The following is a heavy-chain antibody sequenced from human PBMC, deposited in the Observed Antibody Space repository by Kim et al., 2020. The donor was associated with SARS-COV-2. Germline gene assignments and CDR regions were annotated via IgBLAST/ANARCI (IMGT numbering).Heavy chain of an antibody. CDR1: GFTFSD. CDR2: ISSSGSTI. Sequence: GGSLRLSCAASGFTFSDMSWIRQAPGKGLEWVSYISSSGSTIYYADSVKGRFTISRDNAKNSLYLQMNSLRAEDTAVYYCARGGDGYDFNDAFDIWGQGTMVTVSS. J-gene: IGHJ3*02. V-gene: IGHV3-11*04. D-gene: IGHD5-12*01. CDR3: ARGGDGYDFNDAFDI.